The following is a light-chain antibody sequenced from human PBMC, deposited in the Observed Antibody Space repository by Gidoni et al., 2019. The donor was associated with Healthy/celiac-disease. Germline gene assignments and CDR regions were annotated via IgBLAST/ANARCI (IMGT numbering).Light chain of an antibody. CDR1: SSDVGGYNY. J-gene: IGLJ3*02. V-gene: IGLV2-14*01. CDR2: DVS. Sequence: QSALTPPASVSGSPGQSITISCTGTSSDVGGYNYVPWYQQHPGKAPKLMIYDVSNRPSGGSNRFSGSKSGNTASLTISGLQAEDEADYYCSSYTSSSTRVFGGGTKLTVL. CDR3: SSYTSSSTRV.